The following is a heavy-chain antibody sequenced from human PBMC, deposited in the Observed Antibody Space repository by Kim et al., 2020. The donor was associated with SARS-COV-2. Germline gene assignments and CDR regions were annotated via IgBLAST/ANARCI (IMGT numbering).Heavy chain of an antibody. D-gene: IGHD6-19*01. CDR1: GFTFDDYA. V-gene: IGHV3-9*01. CDR2: ISWNSGSI. J-gene: IGHJ3*02. Sequence: GGSLRLSCAASGFTFDDYAMHWVRQAPGKGLEWVSGISWNSGSIGYADSVKGRFTISRDNAKNSLYLQMNSLRAEDTALYYCAKDGGSSGWYEDDAFDIWGQGKMVTVSS. CDR3: AKDGGSSGWYEDDAFDI.